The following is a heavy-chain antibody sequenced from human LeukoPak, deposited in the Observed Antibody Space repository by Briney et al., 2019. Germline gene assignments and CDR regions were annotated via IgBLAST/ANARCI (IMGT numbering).Heavy chain of an antibody. V-gene: IGHV3-66*01. D-gene: IGHD3-22*01. CDR2: IYSDGRT. J-gene: IGHJ4*02. CDR3: ARESNSGYYLSY. CDR1: GFTVSSNY. Sequence: GGSLRLSCAASGFTVSSNYMSWVRQAPGKGLEWVSVIYSDGRTFYADSAKGRFTISRDNSKNTLYLQMNSLRAEDTAVYYCARESNSGYYLSYWGQGTLVTVSS.